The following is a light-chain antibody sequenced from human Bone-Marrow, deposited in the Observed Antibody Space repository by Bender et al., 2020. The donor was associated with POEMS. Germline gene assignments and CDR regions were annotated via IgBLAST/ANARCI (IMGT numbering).Light chain of an antibody. V-gene: IGLV1-40*01. CDR3: QSYDNSLGGWV. CDR2: GYN. Sequence: QSVLTQPPSVSGAPGQRVTISCTGNSSNIGAGYDVHWYQQLPGTAPKPLIYGYNNRPSGVPDRFSGSKSGTSASLAITGLQAEDEGDYYCQSYDNSLGGWVFGGGTKLTVL. CDR1: SSNIGAGYD. J-gene: IGLJ3*02.